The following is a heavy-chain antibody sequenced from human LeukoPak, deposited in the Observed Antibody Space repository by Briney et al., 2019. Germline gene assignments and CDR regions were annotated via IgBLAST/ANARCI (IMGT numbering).Heavy chain of an antibody. Sequence: GGSLRLSCAASGFTFSSYAMSWVRQAPGKGLEWVSAISGSGGSTYYADSVKGRFTISRDNSKNTRYLQMNSLRAEDTAVYYCAKAVAVAGLFDYWGQGTLVTVSS. CDR2: ISGSGGST. CDR1: GFTFSSYA. J-gene: IGHJ4*02. D-gene: IGHD6-19*01. V-gene: IGHV3-23*01. CDR3: AKAVAVAGLFDY.